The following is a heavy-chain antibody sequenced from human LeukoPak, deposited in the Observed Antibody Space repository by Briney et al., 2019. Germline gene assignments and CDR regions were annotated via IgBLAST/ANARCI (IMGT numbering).Heavy chain of an antibody. D-gene: IGHD5-12*01. CDR2: ISSSSSYI. CDR1: GFTFSSYS. CDR3: ARGEDDIVATSYFDY. Sequence: GGSLRLSCAASGFTFSSYSMNWVSQAPGKGLEWVSSISSSSSYINYADSVKGRFTISRDNAKNSLYLQMNSLRAEDTAVYYCARGEDDIVATSYFDYWGQGTLVTVSP. V-gene: IGHV3-21*01. J-gene: IGHJ4*02.